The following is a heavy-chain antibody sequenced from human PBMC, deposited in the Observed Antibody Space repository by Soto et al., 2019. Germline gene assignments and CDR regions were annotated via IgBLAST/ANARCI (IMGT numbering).Heavy chain of an antibody. J-gene: IGHJ6*02. CDR1: GYTFTSYG. CDR3: ARGGETKDNYYYDSSGYHGMDV. D-gene: IGHD3-22*01. Sequence: VKVSCKASGYTFTSYGISRVRQAPGQGLEWMGWISANFGKTNYAQKFQGRVTMTADESTSTAYMELSSLRSEDTAVYYCARGGETKDNYYYDSSGYHGMDVWGQGTTVTVS. CDR2: ISANFGKT. V-gene: IGHV1-18*01.